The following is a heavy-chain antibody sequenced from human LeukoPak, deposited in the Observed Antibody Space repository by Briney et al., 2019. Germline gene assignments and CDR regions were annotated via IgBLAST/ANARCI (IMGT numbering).Heavy chain of an antibody. Sequence: GGSLRLSCAASGFTVSSNYMSWVRQAPGKGLEWVSVIYSGGSTYYAESVKDRFTISRDNSKNTLYLQMNSLRAEDTAVYYCARSIVPLGYFDYWGQGTLVTVSS. J-gene: IGHJ4*02. D-gene: IGHD2-2*01. V-gene: IGHV3-66*02. CDR2: IYSGGST. CDR3: ARSIVPLGYFDY. CDR1: GFTVSSNY.